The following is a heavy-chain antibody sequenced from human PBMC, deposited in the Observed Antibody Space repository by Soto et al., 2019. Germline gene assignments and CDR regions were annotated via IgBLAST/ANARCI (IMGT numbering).Heavy chain of an antibody. Sequence: SETLSLTCTVSVGSISSSSYYWGWIRQPPGKGLEWIGSIYYSGSTYYNPSLKSRVTISVDTSKNQFSLKLSSVTAADTAVYYCARQGGTSYDFWSRYSNYFDYWGQGTLVTVSS. D-gene: IGHD3-3*01. CDR2: IYYSGST. J-gene: IGHJ4*02. CDR1: VGSISSSSYY. V-gene: IGHV4-39*01. CDR3: ARQGGTSYDFWSRYSNYFDY.